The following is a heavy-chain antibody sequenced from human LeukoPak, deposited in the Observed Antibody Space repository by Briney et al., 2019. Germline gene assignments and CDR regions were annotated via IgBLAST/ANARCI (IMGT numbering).Heavy chain of an antibody. CDR1: GFTFSSYA. Sequence: GGSLRLSCAASGFTFSSYAMSWVRQAPGKGLEWVSAISGSGGSTYYADSVKGRFTFSRDNSKNTLYLQMNSLRAEDTAVYYCAKSRHYYDSSGDYWGQGTLVTVSS. CDR3: AKSRHYYDSSGDY. V-gene: IGHV3-23*01. J-gene: IGHJ4*02. D-gene: IGHD3-22*01. CDR2: ISGSGGST.